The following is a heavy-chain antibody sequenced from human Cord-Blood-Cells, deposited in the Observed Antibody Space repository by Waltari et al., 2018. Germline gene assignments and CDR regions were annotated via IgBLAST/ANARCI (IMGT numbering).Heavy chain of an antibody. Sequence: QVQLVQAGAEVMKPGSSVKVSCTASGGTFSSYAISWVRQAPGQGLEWMGRNIPILGIAKHPQKFQGRVTITADKSTSPASMELRSLRFEDTAVYYCARESSIAAAGTTYFDYWGQGTLVTVSS. V-gene: IGHV1-69*09. J-gene: IGHJ4*02. CDR3: ARESSIAAAGTTYFDY. D-gene: IGHD6-13*01. CDR1: GGTFSSYA. CDR2: NIPILGIA.